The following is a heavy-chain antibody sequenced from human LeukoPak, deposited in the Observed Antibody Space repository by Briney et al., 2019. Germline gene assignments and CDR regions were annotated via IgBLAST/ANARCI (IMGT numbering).Heavy chain of an antibody. Sequence: ASVKVSCKASGYTFTSYDINWVRQATGQGLEWMGWMNPNSGNTGYAQKFQGRVTMTRNTSISTAYMELSSLRSEDTAVYYCARGTTIHTYYDFWSGTTTDYSDYWGQGTLVTVSS. J-gene: IGHJ4*02. CDR1: GYTFTSYD. V-gene: IGHV1-8*01. CDR3: ARGTTIHTYYDFWSGTTTDYSDY. CDR2: MNPNSGNT. D-gene: IGHD3-3*01.